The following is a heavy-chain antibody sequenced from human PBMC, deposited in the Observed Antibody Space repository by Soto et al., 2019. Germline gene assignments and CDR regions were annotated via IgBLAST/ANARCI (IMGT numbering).Heavy chain of an antibody. D-gene: IGHD3-3*01. CDR2: IYYSGST. CDR1: GGSISSYY. V-gene: IGHV4-59*01. CDR3: AIDCGYPLWSGYPYSWTYHYDVRCF. Sequence: PSDNPSLTCTVSGGSISSYYWSWIRQPPGKGLEWIGYIYYSGSTNYNPSLKSRVTISVDTSKNQFSLKLSSVTAADTAVYYCAIDCGYPLWSGYPYSWTYHYDVRCFCGNGTTVTVS. J-gene: IGHJ6*03.